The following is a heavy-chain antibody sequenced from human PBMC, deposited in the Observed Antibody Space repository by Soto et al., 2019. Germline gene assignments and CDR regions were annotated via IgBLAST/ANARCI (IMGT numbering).Heavy chain of an antibody. CDR2: IIPMFGII. D-gene: IGHD2-2*01. V-gene: IGHV1-69*10. Sequence: SVKVSCTVSGGSFSTYTLTWVRQAPGQGLEWMGGIIPMFGIINYAQKFQGRVTITADRSTTTAYMELISLRSDDTAMYYCARRYCSSTSCTRGGWFDPWGQGTLVTVSS. CDR3: ARRYCSSTSCTRGGWFDP. CDR1: GGSFSTYT. J-gene: IGHJ5*02.